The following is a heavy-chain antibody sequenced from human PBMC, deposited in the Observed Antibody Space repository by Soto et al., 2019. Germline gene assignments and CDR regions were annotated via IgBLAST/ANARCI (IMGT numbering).Heavy chain of an antibody. CDR1: GFMFSIYS. V-gene: IGHV3-48*02. J-gene: IGHJ4*02. Sequence: EVVLEESGGGLVQPGGSVRLSCAASGFMFSIYSMNWVRQAPGKGPEWISFINPSDTSRAYADPVKGRFTISRDNAHSSLYLQMNSLRDEDTAMYYCARSRPLNGITPDYWGQGTLVTVSS. CDR2: INPSDTSR. CDR3: ARSRPLNGITPDY. D-gene: IGHD1-7*01.